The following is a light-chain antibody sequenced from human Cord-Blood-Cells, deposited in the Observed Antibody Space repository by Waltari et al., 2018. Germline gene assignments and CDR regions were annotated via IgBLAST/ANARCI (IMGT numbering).Light chain of an antibody. V-gene: IGLV2-14*01. CDR2: DVS. CDR1: SSDVGGYNF. Sequence: QSALTQPASVSGSPGQSITISCTGTSSDVGGYNFFSWYQQQPGKAPKLMIYDVSNRPSGVSNRFSGSKSGNTASLTISGLQAEDEADYYCSSYTSSSTRVFGTGTKVTVL. J-gene: IGLJ1*01. CDR3: SSYTSSSTRV.